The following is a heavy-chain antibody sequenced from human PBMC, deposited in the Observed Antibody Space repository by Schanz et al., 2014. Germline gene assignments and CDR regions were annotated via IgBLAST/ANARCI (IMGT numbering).Heavy chain of an antibody. CDR1: GYTFTGYS. Sequence: QVLLVQSGAEVKKPGASVKVSCKASGYTFTGYSMHWVRQAPGQGLEWMGRINPNSGAANYAQKFQGRVTLTRDTSISTAYMELSRLTSDDTAVFFCARENTAVAGMPRVMDVWGQGTTVTVTS. CDR2: INPNSGAA. D-gene: IGHD6-19*01. CDR3: ARENTAVAGMPRVMDV. J-gene: IGHJ6*02. V-gene: IGHV1-2*06.